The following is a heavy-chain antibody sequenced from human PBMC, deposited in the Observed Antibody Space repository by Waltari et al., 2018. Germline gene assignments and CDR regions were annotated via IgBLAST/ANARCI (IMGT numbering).Heavy chain of an antibody. CDR2: SNDSGST. D-gene: IGHD3-16*01. J-gene: IGHJ2*01. CDR3: ARVPRWLIRASGYFDL. V-gene: IGHV4-34*01. CDR1: GGSFSGYY. Sequence: QVQLQQWGAGLLKPSETLSLTCAVYGGSFSGYYWSWIRQPPGKGLEWIGESNDSGSTNYNPALKSRVTIAVETSKNQFSLKLSSVTAADTAVYYCARVPRWLIRASGYFDLWGRGTLVTVSS.